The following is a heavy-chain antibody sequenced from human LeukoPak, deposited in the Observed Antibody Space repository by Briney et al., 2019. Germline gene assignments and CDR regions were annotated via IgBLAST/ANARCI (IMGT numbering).Heavy chain of an antibody. D-gene: IGHD3-22*01. CDR2: INHSGST. Sequence: PSETLSLTCAVYGGSFSGYYWSWIRQPPGKGLEWIGEINHSGSTNYNPSLKSRVTISVDTSKNQFSLKLSSVTAADTAVYYCARAAASYYYDSSGYLRYWGQGTLVTVSS. V-gene: IGHV4-34*01. CDR3: ARAAASYYYDSSGYLRY. J-gene: IGHJ4*02. CDR1: GGSFSGYY.